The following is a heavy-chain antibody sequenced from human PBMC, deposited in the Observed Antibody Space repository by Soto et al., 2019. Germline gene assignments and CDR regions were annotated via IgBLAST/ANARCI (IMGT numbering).Heavy chain of an antibody. V-gene: IGHV1-3*01. CDR1: GYTFTSYG. Sequence: QIQLMQSGPEVKKPGASVKVSCKASGYTFTSYGIHWVRQAPGQRLEWTGWINAGNGNTKYSEKFQGRVTITRDTSASTAYLELSSLRSEDTAVYYCARDPNDSSAYYHHYYYGMDVWGQGTTVTVSS. D-gene: IGHD3-22*01. CDR3: ARDPNDSSAYYHHYYYGMDV. CDR2: INAGNGNT. J-gene: IGHJ6*02.